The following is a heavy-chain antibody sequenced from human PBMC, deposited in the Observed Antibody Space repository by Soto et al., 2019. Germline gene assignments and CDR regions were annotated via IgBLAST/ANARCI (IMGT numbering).Heavy chain of an antibody. CDR1: GFTFSSYG. CDR3: AKPTGIAVAGYYFDY. V-gene: IGHV3-30*18. CDR2: ISYDGSNK. Sequence: PGGSLRLSCAASGFTFSSYGMHWVRQAPGKGLEWVAVISYDGSNKYYADSVKGRFTISRDNSKNTLYLQMNSLRAEDTAVYYCAKPTGIAVAGYYFDYWGQGTLVTVSS. J-gene: IGHJ4*02. D-gene: IGHD6-19*01.